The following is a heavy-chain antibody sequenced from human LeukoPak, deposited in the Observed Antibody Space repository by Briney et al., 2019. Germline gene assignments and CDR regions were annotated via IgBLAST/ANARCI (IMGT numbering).Heavy chain of an antibody. Sequence: GGSLRLSCAASGFTVSNMYMTWVRQAPGKGLEWVSLIYGDGRTSYADSVKGRFTISRDNSKNTLYLQMNSLRAEDTAVYYCAKDLGSSSLNWFDPWGQGTLVTVSS. D-gene: IGHD6-6*01. CDR1: GFTVSNMY. CDR2: IYGDGRT. V-gene: IGHV3-53*01. CDR3: AKDLGSSSLNWFDP. J-gene: IGHJ5*02.